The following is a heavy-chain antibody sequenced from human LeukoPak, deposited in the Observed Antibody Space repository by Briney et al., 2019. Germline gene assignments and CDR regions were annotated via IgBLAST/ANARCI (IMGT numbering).Heavy chain of an antibody. CDR1: GFTVSSNY. J-gene: IGHJ5*02. Sequence: GGSLRLSCAASGFTVSSNYMSWVRQAPGKGLEWVSVIYSGGSTYYADSVKGRFTISRDNSKNTLYLQMNSLRAEDTAVYYCARVGILWFGELFDDWGQGTLVTVSS. CDR2: IYSGGST. CDR3: ARVGILWFGELFDD. V-gene: IGHV3-53*01. D-gene: IGHD3-10*01.